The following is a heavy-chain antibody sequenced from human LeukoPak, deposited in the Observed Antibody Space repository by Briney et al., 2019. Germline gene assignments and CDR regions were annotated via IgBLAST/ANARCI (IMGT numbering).Heavy chain of an antibody. J-gene: IGHJ4*02. V-gene: IGHV3-23*01. D-gene: IGHD3-10*01. CDR3: AKSAIRVGGSGNRYYFDY. CDR2: ISGSGGST. CDR1: GFTFSSYA. Sequence: GGSLRLSCAASGFTFSSYAMSWVRQAPGKGLEWVSAISGSGGSTYYADSVKGRFTISRDNSKNTLYLQMNSLGAEDTAVYYCAKSAIRVGGSGNRYYFDYWGQGTLVTVSS.